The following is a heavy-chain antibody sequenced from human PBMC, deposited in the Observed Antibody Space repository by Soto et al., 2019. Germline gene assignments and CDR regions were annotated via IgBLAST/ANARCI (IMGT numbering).Heavy chain of an antibody. D-gene: IGHD6-19*01. J-gene: IGHJ4*02. CDR3: AKDSSSGWFDY. V-gene: IGHV3-30*18. CDR2: ISYDGGNK. Sequence: GGSLRLSCAASGFTFSSYGMHWVRQAPGKGLEWVAVISYDGGNKYYADSVKGRFTISRDNSKNTLFLQMNSLRAEDTALYYCAKDSSSGWFDYWGQGTLVTVSS. CDR1: GFTFSSYG.